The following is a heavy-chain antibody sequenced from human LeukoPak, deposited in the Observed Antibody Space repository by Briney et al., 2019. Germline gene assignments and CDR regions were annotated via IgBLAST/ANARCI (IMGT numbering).Heavy chain of an antibody. Sequence: ASVKVSCKASGYTFTGYYMHWVRQAPGQGLEWMGWINPNSGGTNYAQKFQGRVTMTRDTSISTAYMELSRLRSDDTAVYYCAIDFWSGSPYYYYYMDVWGKGTTVTVSS. CDR1: GYTFTGYY. CDR3: AIDFWSGSPYYYYYMDV. V-gene: IGHV1-2*02. CDR2: INPNSGGT. D-gene: IGHD3-3*01. J-gene: IGHJ6*03.